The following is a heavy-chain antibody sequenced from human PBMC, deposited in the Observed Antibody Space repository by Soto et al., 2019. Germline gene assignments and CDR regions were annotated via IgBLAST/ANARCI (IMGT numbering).Heavy chain of an antibody. D-gene: IGHD4-4*01. CDR3: ARTYSKYDLANYYFEY. CDR2: IYYSGST. J-gene: IGHJ4*02. CDR1: GGSISRYY. Sequence: SETLSLTCTVSGGSISRYYWSWIRQPPGKGLEWIGYIYYSGSTNYNPSLKSRVTISVDTSKNQFSLKLSSVTAADTAVYYCARTYSKYDLANYYFEYWGQGTLVTAPQ. V-gene: IGHV4-59*01.